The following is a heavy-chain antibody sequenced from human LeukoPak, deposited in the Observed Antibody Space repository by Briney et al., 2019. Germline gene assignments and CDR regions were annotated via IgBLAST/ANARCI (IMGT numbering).Heavy chain of an antibody. V-gene: IGHV3-66*02. CDR3: AREKGIAARGWFDP. D-gene: IGHD6-6*01. CDR2: IYSGGST. CDR1: GFTVSSNY. J-gene: IGHJ5*02. Sequence: GGSLRLSFAASGFTVSSNYMSWVRQAPGKGLEWVSVIYSGGSTYYADSVKGRFTISRDNSKNTLYLQMNSLRAEDTAVYYCAREKGIAARGWFDPWGQGTLVTVSS.